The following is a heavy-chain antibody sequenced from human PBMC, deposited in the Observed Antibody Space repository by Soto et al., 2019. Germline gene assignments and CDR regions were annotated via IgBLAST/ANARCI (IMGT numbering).Heavy chain of an antibody. J-gene: IGHJ5*02. CDR1: GGTFRSYA. V-gene: IGHV1-69*12. CDR2: IIPIFGTA. CDR3: ARDRGYGSGSYYPNWFDP. Sequence: QVQLVQSGAEVKKPGSSVKVSCKASGGTFRSYAISWVRQAPGQGLEWMGGIIPIFGTANYAQKFQERATITAAESTRTAYMELSSLGSADMAVYYCARDRGYGSGSYYPNWFDPWGQGTLVTVSS. D-gene: IGHD3-10*01.